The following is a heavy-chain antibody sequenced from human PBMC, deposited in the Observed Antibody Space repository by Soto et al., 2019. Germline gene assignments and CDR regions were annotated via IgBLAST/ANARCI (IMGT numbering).Heavy chain of an antibody. D-gene: IGHD1-7*01. CDR3: ARDRRMGLELAYYYYGMDV. V-gene: IGHV4-38-2*02. Sequence: SETLSLTCAVSGYSIRSGYFWGWIRQPPGKGLEWIGSMYHSGITYYNLSLKSRVTISVDTSKNQLSLKLSSATAADTAVYYCARDRRMGLELAYYYYGMDVWGQGTTVTVSS. CDR2: MYHSGIT. J-gene: IGHJ6*02. CDR1: GYSIRSGYF.